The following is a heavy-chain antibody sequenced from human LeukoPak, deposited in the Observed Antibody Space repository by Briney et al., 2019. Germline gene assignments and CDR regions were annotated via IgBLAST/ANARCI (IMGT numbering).Heavy chain of an antibody. Sequence: ASVKVSCKASGYTFTTYNINWVRQAPGQGLEWMGWINPNSGGTNYAQKFQGRVTMTRDTSISTAYMELSRLRSDDTAVYYCARGPRYFDWWALHLFDYWGQGTLVTVSS. CDR3: ARGPRYFDWWALHLFDY. CDR2: INPNSGGT. CDR1: GYTFTTYN. J-gene: IGHJ4*02. D-gene: IGHD3-9*01. V-gene: IGHV1-2*02.